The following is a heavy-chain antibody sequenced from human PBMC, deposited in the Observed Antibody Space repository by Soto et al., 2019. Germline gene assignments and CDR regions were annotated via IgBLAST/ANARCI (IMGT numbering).Heavy chain of an antibody. V-gene: IGHV1-69*13. CDR2: IIPIFGTA. D-gene: IGHD3-22*01. CDR3: ARPNYYDSSGSPYDAFDI. J-gene: IGHJ3*02. Sequence: SVKVASKASGGTLSSYAISWVRQAPGQGLEWMGGIIPIFGTANYAQKFQGRVTITADESTSTAYMELSSLRSEDTAVYYCARPNYYDSSGSPYDAFDIWGPGTMVTVSS. CDR1: GGTLSSYA.